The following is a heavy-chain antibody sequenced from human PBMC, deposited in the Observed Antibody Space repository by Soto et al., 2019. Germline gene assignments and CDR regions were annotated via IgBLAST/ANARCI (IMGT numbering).Heavy chain of an antibody. CDR2: ISHSNTYT. V-gene: IGHV3-11*06. Sequence: PGGSLRLSCAASGFTFNNYYMSWIRQARGSGLERDSYISHSNTYTNYADSVKGRFTIARDNGKNSLYLQMNSLRDEDTAVYYCARDWRYGSGSYYVLWGQGTLVTVSS. CDR1: GFTFNNYY. J-gene: IGHJ4*02. D-gene: IGHD3-10*01. CDR3: ARDWRYGSGSYYVL.